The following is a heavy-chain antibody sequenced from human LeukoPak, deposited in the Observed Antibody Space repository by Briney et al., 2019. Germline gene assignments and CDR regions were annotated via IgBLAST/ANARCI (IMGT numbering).Heavy chain of an antibody. V-gene: IGHV1-69*10. CDR3: ARGYVSGPEVG. CDR2: IIPIFGIA. D-gene: IGHD2-15*01. J-gene: IGHJ4*02. Sequence: AAVKVSCKASGGTFSSYAISWVRQAPGQGLEWMGRIIPIFGIANYAQTFQGRVTITADKSTSTAYMELSSLTSEDTAVYYCARGYVSGPEVGWGQGTLVTVSS. CDR1: GGTFSSYA.